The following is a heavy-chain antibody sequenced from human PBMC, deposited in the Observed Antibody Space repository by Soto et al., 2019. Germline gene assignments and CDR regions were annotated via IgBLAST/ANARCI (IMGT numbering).Heavy chain of an antibody. CDR3: ARDHGVAGATLCDY. Sequence: GASVKVSCKASGYTFTSYGISWVRQAPGQGLEWMGWISAYNGNTNYAQKLQGRVTMTTDTSTSTAYMELRSLRSDDTAVYYCARDHGVAGATLCDYWGQGTLVTVSS. V-gene: IGHV1-18*01. J-gene: IGHJ4*02. CDR2: ISAYNGNT. CDR1: GYTFTSYG. D-gene: IGHD6-19*01.